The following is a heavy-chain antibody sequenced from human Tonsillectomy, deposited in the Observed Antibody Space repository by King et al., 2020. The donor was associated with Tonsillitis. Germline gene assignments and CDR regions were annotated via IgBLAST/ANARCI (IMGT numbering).Heavy chain of an antibody. Sequence: VQLQQWGAGLLKPSETLSLTCAVYDGSFSGYYWSWIRQPPGKGLEWIGEINHCEFTNYNPSLESRVTMSIDTSKQQFSLILRSVTAADTAVYYCAVYGDYDSFDYWGQGTLVTVSS. V-gene: IGHV4-34*01. D-gene: IGHD4-17*01. J-gene: IGHJ4*02. CDR1: DGSFSGYY. CDR2: INHCEFT. CDR3: AVYGDYDSFDY.